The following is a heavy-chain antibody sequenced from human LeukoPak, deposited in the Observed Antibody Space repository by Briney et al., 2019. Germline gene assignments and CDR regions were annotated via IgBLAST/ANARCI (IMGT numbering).Heavy chain of an antibody. CDR3: TTGVAAAGSN. J-gene: IGHJ4*02. Sequence: GGSLRLSCVASGFTFSNTWMSWVRHAPGKGLEWVGRIKSKTDGGTTDYAAPVKGRFTISRDDSKTTLFLQMNSLKTEDTAVYYCTTGVAAAGSNWGQGTLVTVSS. D-gene: IGHD6-13*01. CDR1: GFTFSNTW. CDR2: IKSKTDGGTT. V-gene: IGHV3-15*01.